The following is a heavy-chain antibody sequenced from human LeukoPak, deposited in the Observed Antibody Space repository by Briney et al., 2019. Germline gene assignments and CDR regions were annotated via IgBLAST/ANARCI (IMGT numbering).Heavy chain of an antibody. V-gene: IGHV4-61*02. J-gene: IGHJ4*02. CDR1: GGSISSGSYY. CDR2: IYTSGST. Sequence: SETLSLTCTVSGGSISSGSYYWSWIWQPAGKGLEWIGRIYTSGSTNYNPSLKSRVTISVGTSKNQFSLKLSSVTAADTAVYYCARCPSSVPTFDYWGQGTLVTVSS. CDR3: ARCPSSVPTFDY.